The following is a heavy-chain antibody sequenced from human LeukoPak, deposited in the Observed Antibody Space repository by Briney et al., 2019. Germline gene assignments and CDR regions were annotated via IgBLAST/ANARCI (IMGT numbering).Heavy chain of an antibody. CDR2: INSDGSST. V-gene: IGHV3-74*01. Sequence: GGSLRLSCAASGFTFSSYWMHWVRQAPGKGLVWVSRINSDGSSTIHADSVKGRFTISRDNSKNTLYLQMNSLKVEDTAVYYCAKIRVDMITFGGVIGDAFDMWGQGTMVTVSS. J-gene: IGHJ3*02. CDR1: GFTFSSYW. CDR3: AKIRVDMITFGGVIGDAFDM. D-gene: IGHD3-16*01.